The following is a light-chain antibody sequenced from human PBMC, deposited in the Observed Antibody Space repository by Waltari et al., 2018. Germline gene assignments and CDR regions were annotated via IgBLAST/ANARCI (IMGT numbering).Light chain of an antibody. CDR1: QDISRW. CDR2: DAS. J-gene: IGKJ4*01. CDR3: QQGNDFPLT. Sequence: DIQMTQSPSSVSASVGDRVLIPCRASQDISRWLAWYQQKPGKAPKFLIYDASTLQRGVPSRFSGSGSGTDFTLTISSLQPEDFATYYCQQGNDFPLTFGGGTKV. V-gene: IGKV1-12*01.